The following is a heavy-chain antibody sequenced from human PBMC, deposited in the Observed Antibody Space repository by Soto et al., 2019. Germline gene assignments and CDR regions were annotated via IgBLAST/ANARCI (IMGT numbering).Heavy chain of an antibody. CDR2: IIPVFGTT. Sequence: QVHVVQSGAEVKKPGSSVKVTCKAFGGTFNSFGINWVRQAPGQGLEWMGGIIPVFGTTKYAQKFRDRVTLVADESTSTSYMELSSLTSDDKAVYYCAIEVWGRGGYYLDSWGQGTLVTVSS. D-gene: IGHD7-27*01. CDR1: GGTFNSFG. CDR3: AIEVWGRGGYYLDS. V-gene: IGHV1-69*01. J-gene: IGHJ4*02.